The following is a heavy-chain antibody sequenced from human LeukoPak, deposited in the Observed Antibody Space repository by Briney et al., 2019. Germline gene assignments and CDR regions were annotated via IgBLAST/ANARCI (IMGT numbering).Heavy chain of an antibody. CDR2: IWYDGSNK. CDR1: GFTFSSYG. CDR3: AKLAPAGYSSGWLDY. V-gene: IGHV3-33*06. D-gene: IGHD6-19*01. J-gene: IGHJ4*02. Sequence: QSGRSLRLSCAASGFTFSSYGMHWVRQAPGKGLEWVAVIWYDGSNKYYADSVKGRFTISRDNSMNTPYLQMNSLRAEDTAVYYCAKLAPAGYSSGWLDYWGQGTLVTVSS.